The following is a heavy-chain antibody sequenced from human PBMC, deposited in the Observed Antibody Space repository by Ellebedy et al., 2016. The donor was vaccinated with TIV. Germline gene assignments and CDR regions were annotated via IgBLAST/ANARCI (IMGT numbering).Heavy chain of an antibody. J-gene: IGHJ4*02. CDR2: IYYSGST. CDR3: ARHLHSSSSSPLDF. Sequence: MPSETLSLTCIVPGGFISSSSYYWGWIRQPPGKGLEWIGSIYYSGSTYYTPSLKSRVTISVDTSRNQFSLKLSSVTAADTAVYYCARHLHSSSSSPLDFWGQGTLVTVSS. V-gene: IGHV4-39*01. D-gene: IGHD6-6*01. CDR1: GGFISSSSYY.